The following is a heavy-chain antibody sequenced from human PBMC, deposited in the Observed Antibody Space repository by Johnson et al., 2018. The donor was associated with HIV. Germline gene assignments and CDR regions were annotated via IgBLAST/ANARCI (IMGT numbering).Heavy chain of an antibody. Sequence: QVQLVESGGGVVQPGRSLRLSCAASGFTFSSYGMHWVRQAPGKGLEWVAVIWYDGNNKYYADSVKGRFTISRDNSKNTLYLQMNSLRAEDTALYYCAKTYYDFWSGYFGAFDIWGQGTMVTVSS. J-gene: IGHJ3*02. D-gene: IGHD3-3*01. V-gene: IGHV3-33*06. CDR3: AKTYYDFWSGYFGAFDI. CDR2: IWYDGNNK. CDR1: GFTFSSYG.